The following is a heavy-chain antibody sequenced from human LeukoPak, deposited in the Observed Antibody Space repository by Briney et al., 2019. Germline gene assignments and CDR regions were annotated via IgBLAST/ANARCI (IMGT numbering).Heavy chain of an antibody. CDR1: GFTFSSYA. V-gene: IGHV3-30-3*01. Sequence: GRSLRLSCAASGFTFSSYAMHWVRQAPGKGLEWVAVISYDGSNKYYADSVKGRFTISRDNSKNTLYLQMNSLRAEDTAVYYCARDGRGYSAWDDAFGIWGQGTMVTVSS. CDR2: ISYDGSNK. D-gene: IGHD5-18*01. CDR3: ARDGRGYSAWDDAFGI. J-gene: IGHJ3*02.